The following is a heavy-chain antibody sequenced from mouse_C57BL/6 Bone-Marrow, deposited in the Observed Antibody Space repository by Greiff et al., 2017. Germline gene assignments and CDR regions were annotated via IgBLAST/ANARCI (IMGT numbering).Heavy chain of an antibody. CDR3: ARGYYYDYARDY. CDR1: GYSFTDYN. Sequence: EVQLVESGPELVKPGASVKISCKASGYSFTDYNMNWVKQSNGKSLEWIGVINPNYGTTSYNQKFKGKATLTVDQSSSTAYMQRNSLTSEDSAVYYWARGYYYDYARDYWGQGTSVTVSS. D-gene: IGHD2-4*01. J-gene: IGHJ4*01. V-gene: IGHV1-39*01. CDR2: INPNYGTT.